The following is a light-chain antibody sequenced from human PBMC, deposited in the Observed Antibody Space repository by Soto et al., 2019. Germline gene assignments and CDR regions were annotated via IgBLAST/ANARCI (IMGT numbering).Light chain of an antibody. CDR3: PQRSNWPLT. J-gene: IGKJ4*01. CDR2: DAS. Sequence: EIVLPQSPATLSLSPGERATLSCRASQSVSSYLAWYQQKPGQAPRLLIYDASNWATGIPARFSGSGSGTDFTRTIGSLETEDFEVYYCPQRSNWPLTFGGGTEVEIK. CDR1: QSVSSY. V-gene: IGKV3-11*01.